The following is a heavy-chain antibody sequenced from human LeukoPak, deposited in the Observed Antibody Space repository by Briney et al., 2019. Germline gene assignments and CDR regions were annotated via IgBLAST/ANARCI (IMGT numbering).Heavy chain of an antibody. CDR1: GGSISTSYY. V-gene: IGHV4-39*01. J-gene: IGHJ5*02. CDR2: IHYSGSS. D-gene: IGHD3-10*01. Sequence: SETLSLTCTVSGGSISTSYYWGWIRQPPGKGLEWIGSIHYSGSSYYNPSLKSRVTISVDTSKNEFSLKLSSATATDTAVYYCARPRITMVRGIWDPWGQGTLVTVSS. CDR3: ARPRITMVRGIWDP.